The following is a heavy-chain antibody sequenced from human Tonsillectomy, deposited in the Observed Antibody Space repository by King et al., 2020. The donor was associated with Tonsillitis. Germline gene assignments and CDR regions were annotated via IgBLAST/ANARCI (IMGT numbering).Heavy chain of an antibody. CDR2: IYHSGST. V-gene: IGHV4-30-2*01. Sequence: LQLQESGSGLVKPSQTLSLTCAVSDGSISSGGYSWSWIRQPPGKGLEWIGYIYHSGSTYYNPSLKSRVTISVDRSKNQFSLKLSSVTAADTAVYYCLARGYYGMDVWGQGTTVTVSS. CDR1: DGSISSGGYS. J-gene: IGHJ6*02. CDR3: LARGYYGMDV. D-gene: IGHD3-10*01.